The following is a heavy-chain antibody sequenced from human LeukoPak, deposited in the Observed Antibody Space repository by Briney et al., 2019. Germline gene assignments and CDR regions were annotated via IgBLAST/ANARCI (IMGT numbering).Heavy chain of an antibody. CDR1: GGSISSIDYY. D-gene: IGHD3-22*01. V-gene: IGHV4-39*01. CDR2: IFYNGAT. CDR3: ARETRFDDSSGHTTGY. J-gene: IGHJ4*02. Sequence: SETLSLTCTVSGGSISSIDYYGAWVRQPPGKGLEWNGTIFYNGATQYNPSLKSRIAMGVDKSMNQFSLKLTSVTAADTAVYFCARETRFDDSSGHTTGYWGQGTLVTVSS.